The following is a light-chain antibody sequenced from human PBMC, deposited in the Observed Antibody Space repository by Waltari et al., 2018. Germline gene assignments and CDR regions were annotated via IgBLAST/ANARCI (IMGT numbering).Light chain of an antibody. CDR3: QQSDSFPWA. Sequence: DIQMTQSPSSVSASVGDRVTITCRASQDITRWLAWYQQKPGKAPKLLISAASSLQSGVPSRFSGSGSGTDFTLTIGSLQPEDFATYYCQQSDSFPWAFGQGTKVEIK. CDR2: AAS. CDR1: QDITRW. V-gene: IGKV1-12*01. J-gene: IGKJ1*01.